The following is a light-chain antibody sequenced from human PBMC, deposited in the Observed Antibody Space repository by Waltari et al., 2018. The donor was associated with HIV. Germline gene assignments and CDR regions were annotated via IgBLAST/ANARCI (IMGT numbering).Light chain of an antibody. J-gene: IGKJ5*01. V-gene: IGKV3-15*01. CDR3: QQCNNWPIT. CDR2: RAS. CDR1: QSVSNH. Sequence: EVVLTQSPATLSVSPGDRAILSCRASQSVSNHLAWYQQKPGQAPRLLVYRASTRAAGIPARFSGSWSGTDFTLTISSLQAEDFVVYFCQQCNNWPITFGQGTRLEIK.